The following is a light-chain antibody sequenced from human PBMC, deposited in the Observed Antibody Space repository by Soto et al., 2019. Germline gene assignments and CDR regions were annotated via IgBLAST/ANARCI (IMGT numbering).Light chain of an antibody. J-gene: IGKJ1*01. Sequence: EIGLTQSPGTLSLSPGKRATLSCRASQSISSSYLAWYQQRPGQAPRLLIYGASSRATGIPDRFSGSGSGTEFTLTISRLGPEDFAVYYCQQYGSSLWTFGHVTKVDIK. CDR1: QSISSSY. V-gene: IGKV3-20*01. CDR3: QQYGSSLWT. CDR2: GAS.